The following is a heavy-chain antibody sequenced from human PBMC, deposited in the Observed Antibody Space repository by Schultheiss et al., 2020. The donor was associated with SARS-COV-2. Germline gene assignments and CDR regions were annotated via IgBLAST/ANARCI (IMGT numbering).Heavy chain of an antibody. Sequence: ASVKVSCKASGYTFTSYGISWVRQAPGQGLEWMGIINPSGGSTSYAQKFQGRVTMTRDTSTSTVYMELSSLRSEDTAVYYCAREPRHYDSSGYYPPLNYWGQGTLVTVSS. CDR3: AREPRHYDSSGYYPPLNY. CDR2: INPSGGST. D-gene: IGHD3-22*01. J-gene: IGHJ4*02. V-gene: IGHV1-46*01. CDR1: GYTFTSYG.